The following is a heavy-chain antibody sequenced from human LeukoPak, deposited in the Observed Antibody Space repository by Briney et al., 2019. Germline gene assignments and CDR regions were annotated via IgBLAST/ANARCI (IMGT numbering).Heavy chain of an antibody. CDR3: AKDLSPGVY. J-gene: IGHJ4*02. CDR2: ISGSDGST. V-gene: IGHV3-23*01. CDR1: GFTFSSYS. Sequence: GGSLILSCAASGFTFSSYSMSWVRQAPGKGLEWVSAISGSDGSTYYADSVKGRFTISRDNSKNTLYLQMNSLRAEDTAVYYCAKDLSPGVYWGQGTLVTVSS. D-gene: IGHD2-8*01.